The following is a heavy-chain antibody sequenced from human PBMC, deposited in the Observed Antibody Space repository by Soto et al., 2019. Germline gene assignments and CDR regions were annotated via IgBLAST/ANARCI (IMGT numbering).Heavy chain of an antibody. D-gene: IGHD3-9*01. CDR1: GSSLSSGSYH. CDR2: IYYSGPT. Sequence: SEALSITLPVPGSSLSSGSYHLGLDRQPPGKGLEWLGYIYYSGPTKYNPSLTSRVTLSVDMPKNQFSLKLNSVTAADSAVYFCARAASPYFDLLSAFDPWGEGVLVTVSS. J-gene: IGHJ5*02. V-gene: IGHV4-61*01. CDR3: ARAASPYFDLLSAFDP.